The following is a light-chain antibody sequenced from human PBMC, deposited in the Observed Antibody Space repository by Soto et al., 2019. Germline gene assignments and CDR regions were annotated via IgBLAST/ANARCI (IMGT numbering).Light chain of an antibody. CDR3: QLWDSNSDHVV. V-gene: IGLV3-21*02. J-gene: IGLJ2*01. CDR1: NIGRKS. Sequence: SYELTQPPSVSVAPGQTASITCGGSNIGRKSVHWYQQKPGQAPVAVVYDDRDRPSGIPERFSGSNSVNTATLTISRVEAGDEADYYCQLWDSNSDHVVFGGGTKLTVL. CDR2: DDR.